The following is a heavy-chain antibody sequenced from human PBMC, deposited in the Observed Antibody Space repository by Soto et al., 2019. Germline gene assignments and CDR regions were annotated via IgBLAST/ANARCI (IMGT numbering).Heavy chain of an antibody. Sequence: QITLKESGPTLVKPTQTLTLTCTFSGFSLSSSGVGVGWIRQPPGKALEWVALIYWDDTKRYSPSLKSGITITKDNSKNQVVLTMTNMDPVDTATYYCAHIRVTMIVGAGYFQHWGQGTLVTVSS. CDR2: IYWDDTK. CDR1: GFSLSSSGVG. CDR3: AHIRVTMIVGAGYFQH. J-gene: IGHJ1*01. D-gene: IGHD3-22*01. V-gene: IGHV2-5*02.